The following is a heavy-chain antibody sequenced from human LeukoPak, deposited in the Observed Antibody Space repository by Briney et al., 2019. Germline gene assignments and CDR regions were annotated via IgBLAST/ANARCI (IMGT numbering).Heavy chain of an antibody. CDR1: GVSFSGHW. CDR3: ARNRGWETFDH. D-gene: IGHD1-14*01. Sequence: GGSLRLSCAASGVSFSGHWMNWVRQAPGKGLEWVANIKEDGSDENYMDSVKGRFTISRENAKNSLSLQMNNLRVEDTAVYYCARNRGWETFDHWGQGTLVTVSS. CDR2: IKEDGSDE. J-gene: IGHJ4*02. V-gene: IGHV3-7*03.